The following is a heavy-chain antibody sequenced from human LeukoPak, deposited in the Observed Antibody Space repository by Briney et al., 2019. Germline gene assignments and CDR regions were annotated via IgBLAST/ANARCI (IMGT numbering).Heavy chain of an antibody. CDR1: GGTFSSYA. D-gene: IGHD3-9*01. CDR3: ARGPYDILTGYDYYYYYMDV. V-gene: IGHV1-69*13. J-gene: IGHJ6*03. CDR2: IIPIFGTA. Sequence: PLASVKVSCKASGGTFSSYAISWVRQPPGQGLEWMGGIIPIFGTANYAQKFQGRVTITADESTSTAYMELSSLRSEDTAVYYCARGPYDILTGYDYYYYYMDVWGKGTTVTVSS.